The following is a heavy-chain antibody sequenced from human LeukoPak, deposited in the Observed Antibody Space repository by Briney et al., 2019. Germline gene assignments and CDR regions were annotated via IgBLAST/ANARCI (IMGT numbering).Heavy chain of an antibody. V-gene: IGHV3-30*04. Sequence: PGRSLRLSCAASGFTFSSYAMHWVRQAPGKGLEWVAVISYDGSNKYYADSVKGRFTISRDNSENTLYLQMNSLRAEDTAVYYCARVEAHYYDSSGYFFWGQGTLVTVSS. CDR2: ISYDGSNK. CDR3: ARVEAHYYDSSGYFF. CDR1: GFTFSSYA. J-gene: IGHJ4*02. D-gene: IGHD3-22*01.